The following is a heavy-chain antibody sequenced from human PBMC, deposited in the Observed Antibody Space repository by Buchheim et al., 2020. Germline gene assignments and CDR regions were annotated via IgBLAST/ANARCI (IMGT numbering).Heavy chain of an antibody. CDR2: IYYSGST. J-gene: IGHJ4*02. D-gene: IGHD3-10*01. CDR3: ARAIGWGEYDRRFDY. Sequence: QVQLQESGPGLVKPSETLSLTCTVSGGSISSYYWSWIRQPPGKGLEWIGYIYYSGSTNYNPSLKSRVTISVDTSKNQFSLKLSSVTAADTAVYYCARAIGWGEYDRRFDYWGQGTL. CDR1: GGSISSYY. V-gene: IGHV4-59*01.